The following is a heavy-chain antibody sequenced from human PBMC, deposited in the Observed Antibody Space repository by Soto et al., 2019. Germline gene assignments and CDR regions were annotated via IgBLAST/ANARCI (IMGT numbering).Heavy chain of an antibody. J-gene: IGHJ4*02. CDR3: ARDGIDDFWSGYYRNIDY. CDR2: ISYDGSNK. D-gene: IGHD3-3*01. Sequence: GGSLRLSCAASGFTFSSYAMHWVRQAPGKGLEWVAVISYDGSNKYYADSVKGRFTISRDNSKNTLYLQMNSLRAEDTAVYYCARDGIDDFWSGYYRNIDYWGQGTLVTVSS. CDR1: GFTFSSYA. V-gene: IGHV3-30-3*01.